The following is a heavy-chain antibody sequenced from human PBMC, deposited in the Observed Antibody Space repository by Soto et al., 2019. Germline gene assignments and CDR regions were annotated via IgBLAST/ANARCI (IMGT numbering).Heavy chain of an antibody. V-gene: IGHV4-4*02. J-gene: IGHJ5*02. Sequence: QVQLQESGPGLVNPSGTLSLTCAVSGGSISSSNWWSWVRQPPGKGLGWIGEIYHSGSANNNPSLRSRVTLSVDKSKNQFSLKVSSVTAADTAVYYCARDSSLGWLAPWGQGARVTVSS. CDR1: GGSISSSNW. CDR2: IYHSGSA. D-gene: IGHD6-19*01. CDR3: ARDSSLGWLAP.